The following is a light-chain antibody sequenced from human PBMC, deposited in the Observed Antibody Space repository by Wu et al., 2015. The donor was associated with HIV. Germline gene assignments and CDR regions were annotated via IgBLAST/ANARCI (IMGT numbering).Light chain of an antibody. CDR2: GAS. CDR1: QSVSSK. J-gene: IGKJ1*01. V-gene: IGKV3-15*01. Sequence: EIVMTQSPATLSVSPGERATLSCRASQSVSSKLAWYQQKPGQVPRLLIYGASTRANGIPARFSGGGSGTEFTLTITSMQSEDFAIYYCQQYSNWPRTVGQGTKVEFK. CDR3: QQYSNWPRT.